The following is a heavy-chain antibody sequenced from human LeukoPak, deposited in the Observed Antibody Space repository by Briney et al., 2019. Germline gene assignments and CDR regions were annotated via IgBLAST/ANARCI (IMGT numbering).Heavy chain of an antibody. CDR3: ASSLGPLTEY. D-gene: IGHD7-27*01. V-gene: IGHV3-21*01. CDR2: ISSSSSYI. J-gene: IGHJ4*01. CDR1: GFTFSSYS. Sequence: GGSLRLSCAASGFTFSSYSMNWVRQAPGKGLEWVSSISSSSSYIYYADSVKGRFTISRDNAKNTLYLQMNNLRAEDTAMYYCASSLGPLTEYWGQGTLVTVSS.